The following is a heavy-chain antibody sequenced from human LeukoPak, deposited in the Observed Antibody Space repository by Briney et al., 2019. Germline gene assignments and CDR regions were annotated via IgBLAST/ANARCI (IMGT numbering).Heavy chain of an antibody. J-gene: IGHJ5*02. Sequence: SQTLSLTCTVSGGSISSGDYYWRWIRQPPGKGLEWIGYIYYSGSTYYNPSLKSRVTISVDTSKNQFSLKLSSVTAADTAVYYCARRRYCSSTSCSPADWFDPWGQGTLVTGSS. V-gene: IGHV4-30-4*01. CDR3: ARRRYCSSTSCSPADWFDP. CDR2: IYYSGST. D-gene: IGHD2-2*01. CDR1: GGSISSGDYY.